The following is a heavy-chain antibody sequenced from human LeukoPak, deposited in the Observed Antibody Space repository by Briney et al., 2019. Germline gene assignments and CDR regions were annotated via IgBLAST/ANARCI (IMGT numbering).Heavy chain of an antibody. CDR1: GYTFTGYY. J-gene: IGHJ4*02. CDR2: INPNSGGT. CDR3: ARSKRCSSTSCRPTIDY. V-gene: IGHV1-2*02. Sequence: ASVKVSCKASGYTFTGYYMRWVRQAPGQGLEWMGWINPNSGGTNYAQKFQGRVTMTRDTSISTAYMELSRLRSDDTAVYYCARSKRCSSTSCRPTIDYWGQGTLVTVSS. D-gene: IGHD2-2*01.